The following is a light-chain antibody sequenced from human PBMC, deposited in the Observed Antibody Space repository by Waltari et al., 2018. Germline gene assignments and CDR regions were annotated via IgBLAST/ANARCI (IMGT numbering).Light chain of an antibody. J-gene: IGKJ2*01. CDR1: RGISNW. CDR2: AAS. V-gene: IGKV1-12*01. Sequence: DIQMTQSPTSVSASVGDRVTITCWASRGISNWLAWYQQKSGQAPKLLIDAASNLQSGVPSRFSGSGAATDFTLTINSLQPEDFATYYCQQANSFPPTFGQGTKVEIK. CDR3: QQANSFPPT.